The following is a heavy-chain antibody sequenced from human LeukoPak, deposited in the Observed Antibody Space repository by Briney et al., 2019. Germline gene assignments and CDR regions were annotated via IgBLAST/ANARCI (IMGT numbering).Heavy chain of an antibody. CDR3: ARSGYSGSSQFDY. Sequence: ASVKVSCKASGYTFTNFAMHWVRQAPGQRLEWMGWINAGNGNTKYSQKFQGRVTITRDTSASTAYMELNSLRSEDTAVFCCARSGYSGSSQFDYWGQGTLVTVSS. J-gene: IGHJ4*02. V-gene: IGHV1-3*01. CDR1: GYTFTNFA. CDR2: INAGNGNT. D-gene: IGHD1-26*01.